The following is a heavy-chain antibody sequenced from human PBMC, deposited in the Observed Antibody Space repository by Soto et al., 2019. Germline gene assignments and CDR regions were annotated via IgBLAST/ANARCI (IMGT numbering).Heavy chain of an antibody. CDR2: IYYSGST. V-gene: IGHV4-61*01. CDR1: GGSVSSGSYY. J-gene: IGHJ4*02. CDR3: ARMTTVTEDY. Sequence: QVQLQESGPGLVKPSETLSLTCTVSGGSVSSGSYYWSWIRQPPGKGLEWIGYIYYSGSTNSNPPLKSRVTIAVDTSKIQFSLKLSSVTAEDTAVYYCARMTTVTEDYWGQGTLVTVSS. D-gene: IGHD4-17*01.